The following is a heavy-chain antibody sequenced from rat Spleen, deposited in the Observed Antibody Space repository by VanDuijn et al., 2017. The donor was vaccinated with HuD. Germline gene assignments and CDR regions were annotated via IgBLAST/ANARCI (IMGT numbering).Heavy chain of an antibody. V-gene: IGHV5-19*01. CDR2: ISPSGGST. CDR1: GFTFSNYG. J-gene: IGHJ3*01. CDR3: ARDNYDGTYYYGFAY. Sequence: EVQLVEFGGGLVQPGRSLKLSCAASGFTFSNYGIHWIRQAPTKGLEWVASISPSGGSTYYRDSVRGRFTISRDNAKSTLYLQMNSLRSEDTATYYCARDNYDGTYYYGFAYWGQGTLVTVSS. D-gene: IGHD1-12*02.